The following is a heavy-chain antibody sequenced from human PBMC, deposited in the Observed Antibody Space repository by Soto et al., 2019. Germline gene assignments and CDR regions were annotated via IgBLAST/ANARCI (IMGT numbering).Heavy chain of an antibody. J-gene: IGHJ5*02. Sequence: SETLSLTCSVSGVSVSDYHWSWIRLTPGKELEWIGFIYYNGRTDSSPSLKSRVTISVDMSKNHVSLRLNSVTIADTAVYYCARSVDPWGQGTLVTVSS. CDR1: GVSVSDYH. CDR3: ARSVDP. CDR2: IYYNGRT. V-gene: IGHV4-59*02.